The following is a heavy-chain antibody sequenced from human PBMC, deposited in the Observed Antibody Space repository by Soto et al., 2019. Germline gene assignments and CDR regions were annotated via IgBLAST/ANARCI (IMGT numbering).Heavy chain of an antibody. V-gene: IGHV3-33*01. CDR3: ARAVAKSEWGIAARVYYYYYGMDV. CDR1: GCKFSSYG. CDR2: IWYDGSNK. Sequence: RGSLRLSDEASGCKFSSYGMHWVRQAQGKGLEWVAVIWYDGSNKYYADSVKGRFTISRDNSKNTLYLQMNSLRAEDTAVYYCARAVAKSEWGIAARVYYYYYGMDVWGQGTTVTVSS. D-gene: IGHD6-6*01. J-gene: IGHJ6*02.